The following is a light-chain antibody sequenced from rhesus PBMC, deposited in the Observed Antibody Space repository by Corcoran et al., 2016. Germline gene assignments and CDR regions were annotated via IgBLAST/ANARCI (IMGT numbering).Light chain of an antibody. V-gene: IGKV2-73*01. CDR1: QSLLHTDGRTY. Sequence: DIVMTQTPPSLPVTPGEPASISCRSSQSLLHTDGRTYLYWYLQKPGQPPRLQIYRVSNRFSGVPDRCSGGVSGTDCTLKTSRLKACDVGVYYCMQALQTPFTFGPGTKLDI. J-gene: IGKJ3*01. CDR2: RVS. CDR3: MQALQTPFT.